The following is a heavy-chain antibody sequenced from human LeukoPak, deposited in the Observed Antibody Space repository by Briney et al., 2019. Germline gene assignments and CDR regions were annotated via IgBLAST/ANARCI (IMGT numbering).Heavy chain of an antibody. Sequence: GGSLRLSCAASGFTFSSYGMHWVRQAPGKGPEWVALIWYDGSNKYYTDSVKGRLTISRDNSKNTLYLQMNSLRAEDTAIYYCAREGPRGNSQFDYWGQGTLVTVSS. J-gene: IGHJ4*02. CDR1: GFTFSSYG. CDR2: IWYDGSNK. D-gene: IGHD2/OR15-2a*01. CDR3: AREGPRGNSQFDY. V-gene: IGHV3-33*01.